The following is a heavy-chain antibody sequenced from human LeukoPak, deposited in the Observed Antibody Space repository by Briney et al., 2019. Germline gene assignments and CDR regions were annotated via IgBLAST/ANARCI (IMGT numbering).Heavy chain of an antibody. V-gene: IGHV1-3*01. J-gene: IGHJ4*02. CDR3: ARGSGYSYGRFDY. CDR1: GYTFTSYA. CDR2: INAGNGST. D-gene: IGHD5-18*01. Sequence: GASVKVSCKASGYTFTSYAMHWMRQAPGQRLEWMGWINAGNGSTKYSQKFQGRVTITRDTSASTAYMELSSLRSEDTAVYYCARGSGYSYGRFDYWGQGTLVTVSS.